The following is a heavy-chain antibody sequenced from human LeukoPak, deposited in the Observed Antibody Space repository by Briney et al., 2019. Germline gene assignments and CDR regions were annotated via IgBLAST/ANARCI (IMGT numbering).Heavy chain of an antibody. CDR3: AKDFGSSWSYYFDY. CDR1: GFTFSSYG. Sequence: GSLRLSCAASGFTFSSYGMHWVRQAPGKGLEWVAVISYDGSNKHYADSVKGRFTISRDNSKNTLYLQMNSLRAEDTAVYYCAKDFGSSWSYYFDYWGQGTLVTVSS. CDR2: ISYDGSNK. D-gene: IGHD6-13*01. J-gene: IGHJ4*02. V-gene: IGHV3-30*18.